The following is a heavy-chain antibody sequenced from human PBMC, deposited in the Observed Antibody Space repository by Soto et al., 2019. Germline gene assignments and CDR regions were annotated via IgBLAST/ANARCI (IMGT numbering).Heavy chain of an antibody. CDR1: VGSFSGYY. CDR2: INHSGST. J-gene: IGHJ6*02. CDR3: AREEGTRYYYYYYGMDV. V-gene: IGHV4-34*01. D-gene: IGHD1-1*01. Sequence: AETLSLTCAVYVGSFSGYYWSWIRQPPGKGLEWIGEINHSGSTNYNPSLKSRVTISVDTSKNQFSLKLSSVTAADTAVYYCAREEGTRYYYYYYGMDVWGQGTTVTVSS.